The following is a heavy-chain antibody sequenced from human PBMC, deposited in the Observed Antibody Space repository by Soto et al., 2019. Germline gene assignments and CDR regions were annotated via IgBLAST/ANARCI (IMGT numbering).Heavy chain of an antibody. CDR2: ISSDGSNK. CDR1: GFTFSSYA. Sequence: QVQLVESGGGVVQPGRSLRLSCAASGFTFSSYAMHWVRQAPGKGLEWVAVISSDGSNKYYADSVKGRFTISRDNSKNTLYLQMNSLRAEDTAVYYCAGMASFFCSGGSCYPPYGMDVWGQGTTVTVSS. D-gene: IGHD2-15*01. V-gene: IGHV3-30-3*01. CDR3: AGMASFFCSGGSCYPPYGMDV. J-gene: IGHJ6*02.